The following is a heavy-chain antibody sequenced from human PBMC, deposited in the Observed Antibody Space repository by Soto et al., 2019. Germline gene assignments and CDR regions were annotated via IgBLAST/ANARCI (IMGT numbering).Heavy chain of an antibody. D-gene: IGHD2-2*01. J-gene: IGHJ4*02. CDR3: AHRPNCWSTSCFYFDY. CDR2: VYWDDEK. Sequence: QITLKESGPTLVKPTQTLTLTCTFSGFSLSTSGVGVGWIRQPPGKALEWLALVYWDDEKRYSPSLKSSLTITKDTSKSQVVLTMTNMHPVDTATYYCAHRPNCWSTSCFYFDYWGQGILVTVSS. CDR1: GFSLSTSGVG. V-gene: IGHV2-5*02.